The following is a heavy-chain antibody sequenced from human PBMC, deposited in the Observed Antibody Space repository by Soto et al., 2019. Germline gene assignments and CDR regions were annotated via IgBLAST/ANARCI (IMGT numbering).Heavy chain of an antibody. CDR2: IIPMFGIA. V-gene: IGHV1-69*04. Sequence: SVKVSCKGSGGTFNRYTITWVRQAPGQRLEWMGRIIPMFGIASYAQNFQGRVTITADKSTSTAYMELSSLRAEDTAVYYCAKDSPAKTYYYDSSGYPPSFDYWGQGTPVTVSS. CDR1: GGTFNRYT. J-gene: IGHJ4*02. D-gene: IGHD3-22*01. CDR3: AKDSPAKTYYYDSSGYPPSFDY.